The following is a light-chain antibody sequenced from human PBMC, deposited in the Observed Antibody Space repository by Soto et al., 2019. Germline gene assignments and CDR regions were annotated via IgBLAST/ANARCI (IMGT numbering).Light chain of an antibody. Sequence: VLTQSPATLSLSPGEGATLSCRASQSVSSNLAWYQQKPGQAPRLLIYGASSRATGIPARFSGSGSGTDFTLTISILETEDFAVYDCKQYGSSTRTVGQGNKGDIK. CDR3: KQYGSSTRT. V-gene: IGKV3-20*01. CDR1: QSVSSN. CDR2: GAS. J-gene: IGKJ1*01.